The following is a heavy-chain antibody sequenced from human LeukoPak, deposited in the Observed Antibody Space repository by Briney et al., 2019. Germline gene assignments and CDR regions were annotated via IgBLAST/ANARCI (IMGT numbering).Heavy chain of an antibody. CDR1: GGSISSYY. Sequence: SETLSLTCTVSGGSISSYYWSWIRQPAGKGLEWIGRIYTSGSANYNPSLKSRVTMSVDTSKNQISLKVNSVTAADTAVYYCARESYSSSYLFDFWGQGTLVTVSS. D-gene: IGHD6-6*01. V-gene: IGHV4-4*07. CDR3: ARESYSSSYLFDF. CDR2: IYTSGSA. J-gene: IGHJ4*02.